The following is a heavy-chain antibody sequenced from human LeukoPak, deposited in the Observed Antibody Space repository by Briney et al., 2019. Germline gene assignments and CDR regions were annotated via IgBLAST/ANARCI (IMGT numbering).Heavy chain of an antibody. J-gene: IGHJ4*02. CDR3: AKDRYYDSSGYYYFDY. CDR1: GFTFDDYA. V-gene: IGHV3-9*01. CDR2: ISWNSGSI. Sequence: GRSLRLSCAASGFTFDDYAMHWVRQAAGKGLEWVSGISWNSGSIGYADSVKGRFTISRDNAKNSLYLQMNSLRAEDTALYYCAKDRYYDSSGYYYFDYWGQGTLVTVSS. D-gene: IGHD3-22*01.